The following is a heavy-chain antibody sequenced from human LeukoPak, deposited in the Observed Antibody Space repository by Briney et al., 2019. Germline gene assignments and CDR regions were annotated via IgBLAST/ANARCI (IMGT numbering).Heavy chain of an antibody. J-gene: IGHJ4*02. CDR3: ASSPSYYYDSSGYQSFDY. V-gene: IGHV1-69*13. Sequence: GASVKVSCKASGGTFSSYAISWVRQAPGQGLEWMGGIIPIFGTANYAQKFQGRVTITADESTSTAYMELSSLRSEDTAVYYCASSPSYYYDSSGYQSFDYWGQGTLVTVSS. CDR1: GGTFSSYA. CDR2: IIPIFGTA. D-gene: IGHD3-22*01.